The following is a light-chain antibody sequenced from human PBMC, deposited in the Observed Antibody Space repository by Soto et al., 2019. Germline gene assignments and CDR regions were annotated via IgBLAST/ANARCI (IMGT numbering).Light chain of an antibody. Sequence: QSVLTQPPSVSGAPGQRVTISCTGSSSNIGAGYDVHWYQQLPGTAPKLLIYGNNNRPSGVPDRFSGSKSGTSASLAITGLQAEDEADYYCQSYASSLSVLVFGGGTKLTVL. V-gene: IGLV1-40*01. CDR3: QSYASSLSVLV. CDR2: GNN. CDR1: SSNIGAGYD. J-gene: IGLJ2*01.